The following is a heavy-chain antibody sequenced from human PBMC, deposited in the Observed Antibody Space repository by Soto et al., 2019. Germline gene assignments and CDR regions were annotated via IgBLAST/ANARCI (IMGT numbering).Heavy chain of an antibody. CDR3: ERYLGGIDV. CDR1: GCTFSSYA. Sequence: GGSLRLSCAASGCTFSSYAMHWVRQAPGKGLEWVSRINGDGGSTCYADSVKGRFTISRDNAKNTLYLQMNSLRAEDTTVYYCERYLGGIDVWGQGTTVTVSS. D-gene: IGHD3-16*01. J-gene: IGHJ6*02. CDR2: INGDGGST. V-gene: IGHV3-74*01.